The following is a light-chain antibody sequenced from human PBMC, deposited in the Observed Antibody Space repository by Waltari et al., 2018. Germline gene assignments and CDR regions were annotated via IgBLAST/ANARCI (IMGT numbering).Light chain of an antibody. Sequence: DVLLPQSPLSLPVTLGQPASISRTSSQSLRSSDGSTYLSWFQQRPGQSPRRLIYYVSNRDSGVPDRFSGSGSGTDFTLKISRVEAEDVGVYYCMQHTHWPHTFGQGTKLEIK. CDR3: MQHTHWPHT. CDR1: QSLRSSDGSTY. J-gene: IGKJ2*01. CDR2: YVS. V-gene: IGKV2-30*01.